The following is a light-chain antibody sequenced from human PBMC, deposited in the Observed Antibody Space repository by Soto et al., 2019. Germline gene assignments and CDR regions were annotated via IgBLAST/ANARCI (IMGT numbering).Light chain of an antibody. V-gene: IGLV1-40*01. CDR2: GNS. CDR1: SSNIGAGYD. Sequence: QSVLTQPPSVSGAPGQRVTISCTGSSSNIGAGYDVNWYQQLPGTAPKLLIYGNSNRPSGVPDRFSGSKSGTSASLAITGLQAEDEGDYYCQSYDGSLSGWVFGGGTKLTVL. CDR3: QSYDGSLSGWV. J-gene: IGLJ3*02.